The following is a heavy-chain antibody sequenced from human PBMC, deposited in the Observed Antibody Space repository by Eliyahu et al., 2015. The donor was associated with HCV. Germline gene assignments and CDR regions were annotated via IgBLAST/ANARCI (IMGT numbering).Heavy chain of an antibody. Sequence: QVQLQQWGAGLLKPSETLSLTCAXYGGSFSGYYWSWIRQPPGKGLEWIGEINHSGSTNYNPSLKSRVTISVDTSKNQFSLKLSSVTAADTAVYYCARVRWYSYGYRTGAFDIWGQGTMVTVSS. CDR2: INHSGST. J-gene: IGHJ3*02. V-gene: IGHV4-34*01. CDR1: GGSFSGYY. D-gene: IGHD5-18*01. CDR3: ARVRWYSYGYRTGAFDI.